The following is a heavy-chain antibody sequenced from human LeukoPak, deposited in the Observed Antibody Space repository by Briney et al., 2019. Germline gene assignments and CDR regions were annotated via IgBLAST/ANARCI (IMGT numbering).Heavy chain of an antibody. D-gene: IGHD2-2*01. J-gene: IGHJ4*02. V-gene: IGHV3-23*01. CDR1: GFTFSSHW. CDR3: AKDSPARGPFDY. CDR2: ISGSGGST. Sequence: PGGSLRPSCAVSGFTFSSHWMHWVRQGPGKGLEWVSGISGSGGSTYYGDSVKGRFTISRDNSKNTLYLQMNSLRAEDTAVYYCAKDSPARGPFDYWGQGTLVTVSS.